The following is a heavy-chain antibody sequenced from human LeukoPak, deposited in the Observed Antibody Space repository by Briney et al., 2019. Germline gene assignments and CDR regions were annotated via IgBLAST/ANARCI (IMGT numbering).Heavy chain of an antibody. J-gene: IGHJ4*02. CDR1: GGSFSGYY. V-gene: IGHV4-34*01. D-gene: IGHD3-3*01. CDR2: INHSGST. CDR3: ARTYYDFWSGLSPPGY. Sequence: SETLSLTCAVYGGSFSGYYWSWIRQPPGKGLEWIGEINHSGSTNYSPSLKSRVTISVDTSKNQFSLKLSSVTAADTAVYYCARTYYDFWSGLSPPGYWGQGTLVTVSS.